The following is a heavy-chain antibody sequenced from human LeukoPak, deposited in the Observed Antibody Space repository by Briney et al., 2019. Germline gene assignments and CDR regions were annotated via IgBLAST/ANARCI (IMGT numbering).Heavy chain of an antibody. CDR2: IKQDGSEK. D-gene: IGHD6-13*01. Sequence: GGSLRLSCAVSGFSVSGYWMTWVRQAPGKGLEWVANIKQDGSEKNYVDSVKGRFTISRDNAENSLFLQMNSLRVEDTAVYYCAREWQGGIAAAGTRIEGDYWGQGTLAAVSS. J-gene: IGHJ4*02. CDR3: AREWQGGIAAAGTRIEGDY. CDR1: GFSVSGYW. V-gene: IGHV3-7*01.